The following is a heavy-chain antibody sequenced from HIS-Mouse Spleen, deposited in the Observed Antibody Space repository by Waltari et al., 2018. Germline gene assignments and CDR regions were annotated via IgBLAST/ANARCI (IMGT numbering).Heavy chain of an antibody. CDR2: IYHSGST. Sequence: QVQLQESGPGLVKPSETLSLTCTVSGYSISSGYYWGWIRQPPGKGLEWIGSIYHSGSTYNDPRLKSRFTISVATSKNQFSLKLSSVTAADTAVYYCARADDFWSGSFDYWGQGTLVTVSS. J-gene: IGHJ4*02. CDR3: ARADDFWSGSFDY. D-gene: IGHD3-3*01. V-gene: IGHV4-38-2*02. CDR1: GYSISSGYY.